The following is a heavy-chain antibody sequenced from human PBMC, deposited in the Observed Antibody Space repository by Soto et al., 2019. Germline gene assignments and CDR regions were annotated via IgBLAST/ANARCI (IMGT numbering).Heavy chain of an antibody. J-gene: IGHJ5*02. CDR3: ARVQDRYCSSTSCYTGGWFDP. D-gene: IGHD2-2*02. CDR1: GGSITSSY. Sequence: SETLSLTCTVSGGSITSSYWSWIRRPPGKGLEWIAYIFDTGISGYTPSTSYNPSLKSRVTMSVDTSKSQFSLKLTSVTAADTAVYYCARVQDRYCSSTSCYTGGWFDPWGQGTLVTVSS. V-gene: IGHV4-59*01. CDR2: IFDTGISGYTPST.